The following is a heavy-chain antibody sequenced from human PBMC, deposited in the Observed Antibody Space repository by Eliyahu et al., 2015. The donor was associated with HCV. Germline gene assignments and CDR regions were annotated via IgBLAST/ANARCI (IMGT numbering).Heavy chain of an antibody. CDR1: GFTFSSYS. J-gene: IGHJ6*03. D-gene: IGHD3-3*01. CDR3: ARGDDITIFGVPYTAGYMDV. V-gene: IGHV3-21*01. CDR2: ISSSSSYI. Sequence: EVQLVESGGGLVKPGGSLRLSCAASGFTFSSYSMXWVRQAPGKGLEWVSSISSSSSYIYYADSVKGRFTISRDNAKNSLYLQMNSLRAEDTAVYYCARGDDITIFGVPYTAGYMDVWGKGTTVTVSS.